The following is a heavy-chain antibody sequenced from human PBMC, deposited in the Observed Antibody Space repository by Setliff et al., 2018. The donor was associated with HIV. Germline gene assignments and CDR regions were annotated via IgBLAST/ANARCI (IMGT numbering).Heavy chain of an antibody. D-gene: IGHD3-10*01. CDR2: VNPNSGDA. CDR3: ARNFGLSPSGKYYYYYGMDI. V-gene: IGHV1-2*02. CDR1: GYTFIGHY. J-gene: IGHJ6*02. Sequence: ASVKVSCKASGYTFIGHYLHWVRQAPGQGLEWLGWVNPNSGDAIYAQNFQGRVTMTRNTSINAAYMELRGLRSDDTAVYYCARNFGLSPSGKYYYYYGMDIWGQGTTVTVSS.